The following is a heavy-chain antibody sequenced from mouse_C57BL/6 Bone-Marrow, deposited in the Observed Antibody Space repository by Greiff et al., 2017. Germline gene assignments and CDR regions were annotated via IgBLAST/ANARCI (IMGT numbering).Heavy chain of an antibody. J-gene: IGHJ3*01. Sequence: VQLVESGAELARPGASVKLSCKASGYTFTSYGISWVKQSTGQGLEWIGEIYPRSGNTYYNEKFKGKATLTADKSSSTAYMELRSLTSEDSAVYYCARGIYYDFTWFAYWGQGTLVTVSA. CDR3: ARGIYYDFTWFAY. CDR1: GYTFTSYG. V-gene: IGHV1-81*01. D-gene: IGHD2-4*01. CDR2: IYPRSGNT.